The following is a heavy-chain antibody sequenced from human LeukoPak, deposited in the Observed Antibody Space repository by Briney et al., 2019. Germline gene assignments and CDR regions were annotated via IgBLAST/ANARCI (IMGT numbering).Heavy chain of an antibody. CDR3: ARERYYYDSSGYHRYYFDY. Sequence: PSETLSLTCAVYGGSFSGYYWSWIRQPPGKGLEWIGEINHSGSTNYNPSLKSRVTISVDTSKNQFSLKLSSATAADTAVYYCARERYYYDSSGYHRYYFDYWGQGTLVTVSS. D-gene: IGHD3-22*01. J-gene: IGHJ4*02. CDR2: INHSGST. V-gene: IGHV4-34*01. CDR1: GGSFSGYY.